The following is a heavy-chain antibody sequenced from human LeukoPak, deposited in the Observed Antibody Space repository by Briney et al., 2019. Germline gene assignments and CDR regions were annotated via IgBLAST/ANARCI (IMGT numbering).Heavy chain of an antibody. CDR3: ARSTLGGSLDY. Sequence: KTSETLSLTCTVSGGSISSYYWSWIRQPPGKGLEWIGYIYYSGSTNYNPSLKSRVTISVDTSKSQFSLKLSSVTAADTAVYYCARSTLGGSLDYWGQGTLVTVSS. CDR1: GGSISSYY. CDR2: IYYSGST. J-gene: IGHJ4*02. V-gene: IGHV4-59*01.